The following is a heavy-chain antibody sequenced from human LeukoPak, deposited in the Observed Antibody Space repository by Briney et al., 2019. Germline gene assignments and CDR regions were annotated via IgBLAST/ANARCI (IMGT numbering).Heavy chain of an antibody. CDR1: GGSISSSSYY. CDR3: ARHADGSGTIGDYMDV. CDR2: IYYSGST. J-gene: IGHJ6*03. V-gene: IGHV4-39*01. D-gene: IGHD3-10*01. Sequence: SETLSLTCTVSGGSISSSSYYWGWIRQPPGKGLEWIGSIYYSGSTYYNPSLKSRVTISVDTSKNQFSLKLSSVTAADTAVHYCARHADGSGTIGDYMDVWGKGTTVTVSS.